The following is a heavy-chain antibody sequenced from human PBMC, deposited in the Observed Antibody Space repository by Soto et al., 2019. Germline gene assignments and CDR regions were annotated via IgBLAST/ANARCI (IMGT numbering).Heavy chain of an antibody. J-gene: IGHJ4*02. CDR3: AKGLYTGAGTPLDY. Sequence: EVQLVESGGGLVQPGRSLRLSCAASGFTFDDCAMHWVRQSPGKGLEWVSGISWNSGSIGYADSVKGRFSICRDNAKKCLYLGVSRLRAEETALYYCAKGLYTGAGTPLDYWGQGTLVTVSS. CDR1: GFTFDDCA. CDR2: ISWNSGSI. V-gene: IGHV3-9*01. D-gene: IGHD1-1*01.